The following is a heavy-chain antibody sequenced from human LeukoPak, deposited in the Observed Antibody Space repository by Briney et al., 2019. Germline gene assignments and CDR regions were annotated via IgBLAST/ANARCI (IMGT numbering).Heavy chain of an antibody. V-gene: IGHV4-59*01. CDR2: IYYTGNTYYSGAT. J-gene: IGHJ6*02. CDR1: GGSISSDY. D-gene: IGHD2-15*01. CDR3: ARVGYCTGGSCYSDYFYGMDV. Sequence: SETLSLTCTVSGGSISSDYWSWVRQPPGKGLEHIGYIYYTGNTYYSGATNYNPSLKSRVTISVDTSKNQFSLKLSSVTAADTAVYYCARVGYCTGGSCYSDYFYGMDVWGQGTTVTVSS.